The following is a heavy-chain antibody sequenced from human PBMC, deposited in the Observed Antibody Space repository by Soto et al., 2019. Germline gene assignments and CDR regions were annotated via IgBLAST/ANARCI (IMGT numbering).Heavy chain of an antibody. Sequence: ASVKVSCKASGYTFTSYGISWVRQAPGQGLEWMGWISAYNGNTNYAQKLQGRVTMTTDTSTSTAYMELRSLRSDDTAVYYCARDPEGAYCGGDCYSGSNWFDPWGQGTLVTVSS. V-gene: IGHV1-18*01. CDR3: ARDPEGAYCGGDCYSGSNWFDP. CDR1: GYTFTSYG. J-gene: IGHJ5*02. CDR2: ISAYNGNT. D-gene: IGHD2-21*02.